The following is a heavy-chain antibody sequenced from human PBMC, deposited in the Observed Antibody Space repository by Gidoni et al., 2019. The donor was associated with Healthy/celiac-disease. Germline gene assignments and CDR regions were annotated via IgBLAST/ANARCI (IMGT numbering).Heavy chain of an antibody. J-gene: IGHJ5*02. CDR3: ARRGPYGSGSYYNVVNWFDP. CDR1: GGSFRGYY. Sequence: QVQLQQWGAELLKPSETLYLTCAVYGGSFRGYYWSWNRQPPGKWLGWIGEINHCGRTNFNPSLKSRVTISVDTSKNQFSLKLSSVTAADTAVYYCARRGPYGSGSYYNVVNWFDPWGQGTLVTVSS. V-gene: IGHV4-34*01. CDR2: INHCGRT. D-gene: IGHD3-10*01.